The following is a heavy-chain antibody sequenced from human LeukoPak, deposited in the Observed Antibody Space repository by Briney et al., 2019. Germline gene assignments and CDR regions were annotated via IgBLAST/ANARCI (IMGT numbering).Heavy chain of an antibody. J-gene: IGHJ4*02. Sequence: ASVKVSCKASGYTFTSYAMNWVRQAPGQGLEWMGWINTNTGNPTYAQGFTGRFVFSLDTSVSTAYLQISSLKAGDTAVYYCAREGTYDFWSGYPRGRYYDSSGYYERNNYFDYRGQGTLVTVSS. CDR3: AREGTYDFWSGYPRGRYYDSSGYYERNNYFDY. CDR2: INTNTGNP. D-gene: IGHD3-22*01. V-gene: IGHV7-4-1*02. CDR1: GYTFTSYA.